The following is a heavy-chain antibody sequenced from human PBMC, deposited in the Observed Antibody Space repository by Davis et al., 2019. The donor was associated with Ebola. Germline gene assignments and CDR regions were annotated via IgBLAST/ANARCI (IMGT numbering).Heavy chain of an antibody. D-gene: IGHD6-25*01. CDR1: GFTFSSYS. CDR2: ITSSGGSP. V-gene: IGHV3-64D*06. Sequence: GESLKISCSASGFTFSSYSMYWVRQAPGRGLEYVSGITSSGGSPHHAGSVKGRFTISRDNSRNTLYLQMNSLRPDDTAVYFCVKDQVDREAAGGPFDSWGQRTLVTVSS. J-gene: IGHJ4*02. CDR3: VKDQVDREAAGGPFDS.